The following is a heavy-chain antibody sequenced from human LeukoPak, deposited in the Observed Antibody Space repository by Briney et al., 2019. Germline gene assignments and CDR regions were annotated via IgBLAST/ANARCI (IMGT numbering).Heavy chain of an antibody. CDR3: ARDQLPLITVTTYLVDY. Sequence: GSLRLSCAASGFTFSSYAMHWVRQAPGKGLEWVAVISYDGSNKYYADSVKGRFTISRDNSKNTLYLQMNSLRAEDTAVYYCARDQLPLITVTTYLVDYWGQGTLVTVSS. J-gene: IGHJ4*02. CDR2: ISYDGSNK. V-gene: IGHV3-30*04. D-gene: IGHD4-17*01. CDR1: GFTFSSYA.